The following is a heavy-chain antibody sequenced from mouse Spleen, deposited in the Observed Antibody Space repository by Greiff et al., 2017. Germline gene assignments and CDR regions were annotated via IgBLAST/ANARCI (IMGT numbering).Heavy chain of an antibody. CDR3: ARGYYYDGSYYWYFDV. D-gene: IGHD1-1*01. J-gene: IGHJ1*01. CDR1: GYTFTGYW. V-gene: IGHV1-9*01. CDR2: ILPGSGST. Sequence: VQLQQSGAELMKPGASVKLSCKATGYTFTGYWIEWVKQRPGHGLEWIGEILPGSGSTNYNEKFKGKATFTADTSSNTAYMQLSSLTTEDSAIYYCARGYYYDGSYYWYFDVWGAGTTVTVSS.